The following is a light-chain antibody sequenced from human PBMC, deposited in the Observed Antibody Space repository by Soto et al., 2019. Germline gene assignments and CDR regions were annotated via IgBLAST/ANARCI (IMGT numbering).Light chain of an antibody. V-gene: IGKV3-20*01. J-gene: IGKJ3*01. Sequence: EIVVTQAPGTLSLSPGERATLSRSASQSVSSSYLAWYQQKPGQAPRLLIYGASSRATGITDRFSGSGSGTDFTLTNSRLEPEYVAVDYCQHYGSSALFGPGTKVDIK. CDR2: GAS. CDR3: QHYGSSAL. CDR1: QSVSSSY.